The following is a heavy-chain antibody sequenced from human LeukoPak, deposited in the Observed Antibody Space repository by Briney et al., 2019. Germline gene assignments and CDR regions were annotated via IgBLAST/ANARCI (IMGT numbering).Heavy chain of an antibody. J-gene: IGHJ4*02. Sequence: SETLSLTCTVSGGSISSYYWSWIRQPPGKGLEWIGDIYYSGSTNYNPSLKSRVTISVDTSKNQFSLRLSSVTAADTAVYYSARLASGSYGPLTPFDYWGQGTLVSVSS. V-gene: IGHV4-59*08. CDR2: IYYSGST. CDR3: ARLASGSYGPLTPFDY. D-gene: IGHD1-26*01. CDR1: GGSISSYY.